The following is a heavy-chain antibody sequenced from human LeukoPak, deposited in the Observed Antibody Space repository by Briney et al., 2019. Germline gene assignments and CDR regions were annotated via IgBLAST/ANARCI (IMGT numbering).Heavy chain of an antibody. CDR1: GYTFTAYY. D-gene: IGHD3-3*01. CDR2: INPNSGGT. V-gene: IGHV1-2*02. J-gene: IGHJ6*03. CDR3: ARGSKLRFPYYYMDV. Sequence: ASVKVSCKASGYTFTAYYVHWVRQAPGQGLEWMGWINPNSGGTNYAQKFQGRVTMTRDTSISTAYMELSRLRSDDTAVYYCARGSKLRFPYYYMDVWGKGTTVTISS.